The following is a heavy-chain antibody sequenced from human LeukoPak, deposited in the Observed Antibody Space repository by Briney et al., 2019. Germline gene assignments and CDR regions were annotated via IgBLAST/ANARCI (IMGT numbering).Heavy chain of an antibody. V-gene: IGHV4-30-2*01. CDR2: IYHSGST. D-gene: IGHD1-26*01. Sequence: PSETLSLTCTVSGGSISSGGYYWSWIRQPPGKGLEWIGYIYHSGSTYYNPSLKSRVTISVDRSKNQFSLKLSSVTAADTAVYYCARDIWEGAFDIWGQGTMVTVSS. J-gene: IGHJ3*02. CDR3: ARDIWEGAFDI. CDR1: GGSISSGGYY.